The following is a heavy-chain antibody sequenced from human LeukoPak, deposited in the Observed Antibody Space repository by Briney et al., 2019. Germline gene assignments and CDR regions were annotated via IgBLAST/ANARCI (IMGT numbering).Heavy chain of an antibody. CDR3: AKWGDYDILTGYYDSDY. V-gene: IGHV3-23*01. CDR1: GFTFSNDA. Sequence: GGSLLLSCAASGFTFSNDAMSCGRRAPGEGREWVSAIVGSGGSTYYADSVKGRFTISRDNPKNTLYLQMNSLRAEDTAVYYCAKWGDYDILTGYYDSDYWGQGTLVTVSS. CDR2: IVGSGGST. D-gene: IGHD3-9*01. J-gene: IGHJ4*02.